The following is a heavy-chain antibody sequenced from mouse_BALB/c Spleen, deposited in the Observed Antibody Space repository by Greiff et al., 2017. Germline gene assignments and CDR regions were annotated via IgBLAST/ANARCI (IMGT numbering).Heavy chain of an antibody. V-gene: IGHV1-7*01. Sequence: QVQLQQSGAELAKPGASVKMSCKASGYTFTSYWMHWVKQRPGRGLEWIGYINPSTGYTEYNQKFKDKATLTADKSSSTAYMQLSSLTSEDSAVYYCEIYYGNYRFAYWGQGTLVTVSA. CDR3: EIYYGNYRFAY. J-gene: IGHJ3*01. CDR2: INPSTGYT. D-gene: IGHD2-1*01. CDR1: GYTFTSYW.